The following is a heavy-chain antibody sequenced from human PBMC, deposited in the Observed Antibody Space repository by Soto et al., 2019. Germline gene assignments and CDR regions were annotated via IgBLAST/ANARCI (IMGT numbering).Heavy chain of an antibody. J-gene: IGHJ5*02. CDR1: GFTFSSYW. Sequence: EVQLVESGGGLVQPGGSLRLSRAASGFTFSSYWMHWVRQAPGKGLVWVSRINSDGSSTSYADSVKGRFTISRDNAKNTLYLQMNSLRAEDTAVYYCARDYDFWSGRGWFDPWGQGTLVTVSS. CDR2: INSDGSST. D-gene: IGHD3-3*01. CDR3: ARDYDFWSGRGWFDP. V-gene: IGHV3-74*01.